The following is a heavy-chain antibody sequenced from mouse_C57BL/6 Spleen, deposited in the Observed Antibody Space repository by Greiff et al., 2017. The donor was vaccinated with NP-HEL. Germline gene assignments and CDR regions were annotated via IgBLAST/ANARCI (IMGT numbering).Heavy chain of an antibody. CDR3: ARSGLTGTSYAMDY. J-gene: IGHJ4*01. D-gene: IGHD4-1*01. Sequence: VQLKESGPVLVKPGASVKMSCKASGYTFTDYYMNWVKQSHGKSLEWIGVINPYNGGTSYNQKFKGKATLTVDKSSSTAYMELNSLTSEDSAVYYCARSGLTGTSYAMDYWGQGTSVTVSS. V-gene: IGHV1-19*01. CDR2: INPYNGGT. CDR1: GYTFTDYY.